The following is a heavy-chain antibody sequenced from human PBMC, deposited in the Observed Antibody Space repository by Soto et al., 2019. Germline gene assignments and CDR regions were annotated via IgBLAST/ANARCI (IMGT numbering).Heavy chain of an antibody. V-gene: IGHV6-1*01. CDR3: ARQDSGYVDY. D-gene: IGHD2-2*01. J-gene: IGHJ4*01. CDR1: GDSVSSKSAA. Sequence: PSQTLSLTCAISGDSVSSKSAAWNWIRQPPSRGLEWLGRTYYRSKWSNDYAASVKSRITINPDTSKNQFSLQLNSVSPEDTAVYYCARQDSGYVDYWGHGTLVTVSS. CDR2: TYYRSKWSN.